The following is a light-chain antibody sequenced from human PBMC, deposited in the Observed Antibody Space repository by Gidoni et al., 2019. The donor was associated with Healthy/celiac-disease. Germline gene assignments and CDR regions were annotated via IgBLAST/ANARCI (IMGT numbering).Light chain of an antibody. J-gene: IGKJ4*01. CDR2: AAS. CDR1: QSISSY. V-gene: IGKV1-39*01. Sequence: IQMTQSPSSLSASVGDRVTITCRASQSISSYLNWYQQKPGKAPKLLIYAASSLQSGVPSRFSGSGYGTDFTLTISSLQPEDFATYYCQQSYSTPAFGGGTKVEIK. CDR3: QQSYSTPA.